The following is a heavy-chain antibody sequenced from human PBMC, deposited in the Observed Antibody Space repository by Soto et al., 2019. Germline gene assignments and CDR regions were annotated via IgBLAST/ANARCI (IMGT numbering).Heavy chain of an antibody. D-gene: IGHD2-8*02. J-gene: IGHJ4*02. CDR1: GFTVSTYG. CDR3: TGEVASGY. Sequence: QVQLVETGGGVVQPGRSLRLSCAVSGFTVSTYGRNWVRQAPGKGLEWVAVISRDGGTKYYSDSVKGRFTISRDNSRNTLFLEMNSLRGDDMSVYYCTGEVASGYWGQGTLVTVSS. V-gene: IGHV3-30*03. CDR2: ISRDGGTK.